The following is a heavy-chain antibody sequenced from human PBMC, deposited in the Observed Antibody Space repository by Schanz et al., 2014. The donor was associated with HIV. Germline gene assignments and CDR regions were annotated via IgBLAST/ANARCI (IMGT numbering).Heavy chain of an antibody. D-gene: IGHD6-19*01. CDR3: ARHTSLWLQKKVEN. V-gene: IGHV3-30-3*01. Sequence: QVQLVESGGGVVQPGRSLRLSFAASGFIVRNSSLSWVRQTPGKGLEWVAVISYDGSNKYYADSVKGRFTISRDDSKNTLYLQMTSLRAEDTAVYYCARHTSLWLQKKVENWGKGAQVTVSS. CDR1: GFIVRNSS. CDR2: ISYDGSNK. J-gene: IGHJ4*02.